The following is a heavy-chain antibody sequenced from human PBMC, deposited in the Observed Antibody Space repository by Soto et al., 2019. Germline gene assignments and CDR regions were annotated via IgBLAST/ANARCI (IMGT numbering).Heavy chain of an antibody. CDR2: VIHISGTA. J-gene: IGHJ6*02. D-gene: IGHD2-2*01. V-gene: IGHV1-69*01. CDR1: GGTFSSYA. CDR3: ASSQGMSTSLEIYYYYYYGMDG. Sequence: QVQLVQSGAEVKKPGASVKVSCKASGGTFSSYAISWVRQAPGQGLEWMGGVIHISGTANYAQKFHCRVTITADESSSTAYMELSSLRSEDTGVYYCASSQGMSTSLEIYYYYYYGMDGLGLGTTVTDSS.